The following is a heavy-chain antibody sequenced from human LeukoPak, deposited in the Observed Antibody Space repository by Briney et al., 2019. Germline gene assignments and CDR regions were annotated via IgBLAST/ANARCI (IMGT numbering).Heavy chain of an antibody. J-gene: IGHJ4*02. Sequence: GIIPIFGTANYAQKFQGRVTITADESTSTAYMELSSLRSEDTAVYYCAKAHGGGPYFDYWGQGALVTVSS. D-gene: IGHD3-16*01. CDR3: AKAHGGGPYFDY. CDR2: IIPIFGTA. V-gene: IGHV1-69*01.